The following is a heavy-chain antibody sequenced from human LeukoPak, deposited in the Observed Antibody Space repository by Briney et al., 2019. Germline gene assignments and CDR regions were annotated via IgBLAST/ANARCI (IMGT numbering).Heavy chain of an antibody. V-gene: IGHV3-21*04. J-gene: IGHJ6*03. CDR2: ISSSSSYI. CDR3: AKDGGEYYDILTGYYPRLYYMDV. D-gene: IGHD3-9*01. Sequence: GGSLRLSCAASGFTVSSNYMSWVRQAPGKGLEWVSSISSSSSYIYYADSVKGRFTISRDNSKNTLYLQMNSLRAEDTAVYYCAKDGGEYYDILTGYYPRLYYMDVWGKGTTVTISS. CDR1: GFTVSSNY.